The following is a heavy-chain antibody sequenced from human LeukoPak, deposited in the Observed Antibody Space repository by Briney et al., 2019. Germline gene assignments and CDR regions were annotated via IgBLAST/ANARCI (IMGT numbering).Heavy chain of an antibody. CDR3: AKAGDLTGYYPFPD. Sequence: SETLSLTCTVSGGSISSSSYYWGWIRQPPGKGLEWIGSIYYSGSTYYNPSLKSRVTISVDTSKNQFSLKLSSVTAADTAVYYCAKAGDLTGYYPFPDWGQGTLVTVSS. J-gene: IGHJ4*02. CDR2: IYYSGST. D-gene: IGHD3-9*01. V-gene: IGHV4-39*07. CDR1: GGSISSSSYY.